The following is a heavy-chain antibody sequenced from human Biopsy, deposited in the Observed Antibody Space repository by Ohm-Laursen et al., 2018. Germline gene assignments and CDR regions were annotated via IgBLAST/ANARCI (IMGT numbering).Heavy chain of an antibody. Sequence: SDTLSLTCNVSGGDINNYYWSWIRQPAGKGLEWIGRIYPGGSTNYNPSLKSRVTMSVDTSKKQLSLRLSSVTAADTAVYYCVRVSVTAYTLPRWFFDLWGRGTLVTVSS. CDR1: GGDINNYY. V-gene: IGHV4-4*07. J-gene: IGHJ2*01. CDR2: IYPGGST. D-gene: IGHD2-21*02. CDR3: VRVSVTAYTLPRWFFDL.